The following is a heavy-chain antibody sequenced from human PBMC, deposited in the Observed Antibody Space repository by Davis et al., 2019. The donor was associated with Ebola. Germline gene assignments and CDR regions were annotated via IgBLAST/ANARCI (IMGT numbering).Heavy chain of an antibody. J-gene: IGHJ5*02. CDR3: ARAVGATGGWFDP. CDR2: IYHSGST. CDR1: GGSISSGGYS. Sequence: SETLSLTCAVSGGSISSGGYSWSWIRQPPGKGLEWIGYIYHSGSTYYNPSLKSRVTISVDTSKNQFSLKLSSVTAADTAVYYCARAVGATGGWFDPWGQGTLVTVSS. D-gene: IGHD1-26*01. V-gene: IGHV4-30-2*01.